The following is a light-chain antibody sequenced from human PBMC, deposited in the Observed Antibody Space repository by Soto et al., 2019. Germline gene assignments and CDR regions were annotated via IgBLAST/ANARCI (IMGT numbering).Light chain of an antibody. CDR3: SSYTSSSTPLV. Sequence: QSVLTQPASVSGSPGQSITISCTETSSAVGGYNYVSWYQQYPGKAPKLMIYEVSNRPSGVSNRFSGSKSGNTAALTISGLQDDDEADYYCSSYTSSSTPLVFGTGTKLTVL. CDR1: SSAVGGYNY. V-gene: IGLV2-14*01. CDR2: EVS. J-gene: IGLJ1*01.